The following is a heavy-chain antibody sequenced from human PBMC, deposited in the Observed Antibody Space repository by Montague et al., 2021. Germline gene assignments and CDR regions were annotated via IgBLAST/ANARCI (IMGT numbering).Heavy chain of an antibody. Sequence: SLRLSCAASGFTFGSSAMSWVRQAPGKGLEWVSSIGDSGRNTYYADSVKGRFTVSRDNSKNTLYLQMNSLSPEDTAVHYCAKRMAIYKQLYYFDYWGQGALVTVPS. J-gene: IGHJ4*02. V-gene: IGHV3-23*01. CDR1: GFTFGSSA. CDR3: AKRMAIYKQLYYFDY. D-gene: IGHD5-24*01. CDR2: IGDSGRNT.